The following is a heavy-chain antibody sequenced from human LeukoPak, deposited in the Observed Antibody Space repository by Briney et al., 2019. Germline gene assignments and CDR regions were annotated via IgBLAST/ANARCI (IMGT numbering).Heavy chain of an antibody. V-gene: IGHV3-23*01. J-gene: IGHJ5*02. Sequence: GGSLRLSCAASGFTFSSYAMSWVRQAPGKGLECISGFSGSGGSTYYADSVKGRFTISRDNSKNTLYLQMNSLRAEDTAVYYCAKRRDGYNWVNWFDPWGQGTLVTVSS. CDR3: AKRRDGYNWVNWFDP. CDR1: GFTFSSYA. D-gene: IGHD5-24*01. CDR2: FSGSGGST.